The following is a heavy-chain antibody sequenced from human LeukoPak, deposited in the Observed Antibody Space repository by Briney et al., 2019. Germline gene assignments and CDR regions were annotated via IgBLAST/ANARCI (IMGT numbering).Heavy chain of an antibody. CDR1: GGSFSGYY. Sequence: PSETLSLTCAVYGGSFSGYYWSWIRQPPGKGLEWIGEINHSGSTNYNPSLKSRVTISVDTSKNQFSLKLSSVTVADTAVYYCARRGVYCSSTSCYPWQRPYFDYWGQGTLVTVSS. CDR3: ARRGVYCSSTSCYPWQRPYFDY. J-gene: IGHJ4*02. D-gene: IGHD2-2*01. CDR2: INHSGST. V-gene: IGHV4-34*01.